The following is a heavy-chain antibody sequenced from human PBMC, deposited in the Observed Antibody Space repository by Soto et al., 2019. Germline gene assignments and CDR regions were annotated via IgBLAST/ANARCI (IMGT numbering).Heavy chain of an antibody. D-gene: IGHD3-16*01. CDR3: ATYSAGGGGRGY. Sequence: QVQLQESGPGLVKPSETLSLTCTVSGDSINSNHWSWIRQPPGKGLEWIGYIFYSGITYYNPSLKSRVTISVDTSKNQFSLKRSSVTAADTAMYYCATYSAGGGGRGYWGQGTLVTVSS. CDR1: GDSINSNH. CDR2: IFYSGIT. V-gene: IGHV4-59*08. J-gene: IGHJ4*02.